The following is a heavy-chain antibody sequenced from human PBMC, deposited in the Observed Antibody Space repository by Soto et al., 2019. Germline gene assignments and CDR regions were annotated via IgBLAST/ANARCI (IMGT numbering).Heavy chain of an antibody. V-gene: IGHV4-39*01. Sequence: QLQLQESGPGLVKPSETLSLTCTVSGGSISSSSYYWGWIRQPPGKGLEWIGSIYYSGSTYYNPSLKSRVTSSVDTSKNRFSLKLSSVTAADTAVYYCARLPIAGTRGDAFDIWGQGTMVTVSS. J-gene: IGHJ3*02. D-gene: IGHD1-20*01. CDR2: IYYSGST. CDR1: GGSISSSSYY. CDR3: ARLPIAGTRGDAFDI.